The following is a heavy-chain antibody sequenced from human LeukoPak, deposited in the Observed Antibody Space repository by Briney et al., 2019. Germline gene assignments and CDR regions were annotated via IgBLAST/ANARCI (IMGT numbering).Heavy chain of an antibody. D-gene: IGHD6-13*01. CDR3: ARVSLGAAAGTSR. J-gene: IGHJ4*02. Sequence: GGSLRLSCAASGFTFSSYNMNWVRHAPGKGLEWVSSISSSSSYIYYTDSVKGRFTISRDNAKNSLYLQMNSLRADDTAIYYCARVSLGAAAGTSRWGQGTLVTVSS. CDR2: ISSSSSYI. CDR1: GFTFSSYN. V-gene: IGHV3-21*01.